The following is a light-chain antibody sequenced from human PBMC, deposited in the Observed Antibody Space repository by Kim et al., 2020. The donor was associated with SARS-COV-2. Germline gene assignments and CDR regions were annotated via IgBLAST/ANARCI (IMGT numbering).Light chain of an antibody. V-gene: IGLV1-40*01. CDR3: QSYDSSLSGYV. CDR2: GNI. J-gene: IGLJ1*01. CDR1: SSNIGARYD. Sequence: QRVTISCTGSSSNIGARYDVHWYQQLPGTAPKLLIYGNINRPSGVPDRFSGSKSGTSASLAITGLQPEDEADYYCQSYDSSLSGYVFGTGTKVTVL.